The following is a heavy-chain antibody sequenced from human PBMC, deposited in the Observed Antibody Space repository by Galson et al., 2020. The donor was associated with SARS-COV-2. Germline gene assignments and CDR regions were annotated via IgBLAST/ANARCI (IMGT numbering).Heavy chain of an antibody. D-gene: IGHD2-21*02. V-gene: IGHV3-30*18. J-gene: IGHJ4*02. CDR3: ANELLIRVETVGLCDY. Sequence: GESLKISCAASGFTFSSYGMHWVRQAPGKGLEWVGVISYDGSNKYYADSVKGRFTISIDNSKNTLYLQMNSLRAEDTAVYYCANELLIRVETVGLCDYWGQGTLVTVSS. CDR1: GFTFSSYG. CDR2: ISYDGSNK.